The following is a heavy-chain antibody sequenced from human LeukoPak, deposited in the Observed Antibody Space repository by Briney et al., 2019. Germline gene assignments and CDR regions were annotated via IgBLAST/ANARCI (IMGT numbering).Heavy chain of an antibody. J-gene: IGHJ4*02. Sequence: GGSLRLSCAASGFTFSSFAIHWVRQAPGKGLEWVAVTSSDLNVKLYADSVKGRFTISRDNSRSTLYLQMNSLRPEDTAIYYCAREGYYGSGSPPSLYFDYWGQGTLVTVSS. CDR2: TSSDLNVK. CDR3: AREGYYGSGSPPSLYFDY. V-gene: IGHV3-30-3*01. CDR1: GFTFSSFA. D-gene: IGHD3-10*01.